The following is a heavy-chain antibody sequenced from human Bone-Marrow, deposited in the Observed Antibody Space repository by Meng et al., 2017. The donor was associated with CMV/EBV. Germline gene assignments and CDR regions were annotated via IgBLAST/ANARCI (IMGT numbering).Heavy chain of an antibody. CDR3: ARAGISGSFWFDP. J-gene: IGHJ5*02. D-gene: IGHD1-26*01. CDR1: GFTFDDYG. V-gene: IGHV3-20*04. CDR2: INWNGGST. Sequence: GESLKISCAASGFTFDDYGMSWVRQAPGKGLEWVSGINWNGGSTGYADSVKGRFTISRDNAKNSLYLQMNSLRAEDTALYYCARAGISGSFWFDPWGQGTLVTFSS.